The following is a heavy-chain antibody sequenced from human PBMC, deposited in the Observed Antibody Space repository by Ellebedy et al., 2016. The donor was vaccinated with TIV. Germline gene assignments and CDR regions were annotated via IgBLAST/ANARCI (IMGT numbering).Heavy chain of an antibody. Sequence: ASVKVSCKASGGTFSSYAISWVRQAPGQGLEWMGGIIPIFGTANYAQKLQGRVTMTTDTSTSTAYMELRSLRSDDTAVFYCAKADFLPAPFDYWGQGTLVTVSS. CDR2: IIPIFGTA. V-gene: IGHV1-69*05. J-gene: IGHJ4*02. CDR3: AKADFLPAPFDY. CDR1: GGTFSSYA.